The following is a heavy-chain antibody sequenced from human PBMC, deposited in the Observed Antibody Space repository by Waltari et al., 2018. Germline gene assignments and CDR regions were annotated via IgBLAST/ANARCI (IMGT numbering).Heavy chain of an antibody. CDR1: GGSISSHY. CDR3: ARSSMIVVVKRLIAFDI. J-gene: IGHJ3*02. CDR2: IYYSGST. V-gene: IGHV4-59*11. Sequence: QVQLQESGPGLVKPSETLSLTCTVSGGSISSHYWSWIRQPPGKGLEWIGYIYYSGSTNYNPALKSRVTISVDTSKNQFSLKLSSVTAADTAVYYCARSSMIVVVKRLIAFDIWGQGTMVTVSS. D-gene: IGHD3-22*01.